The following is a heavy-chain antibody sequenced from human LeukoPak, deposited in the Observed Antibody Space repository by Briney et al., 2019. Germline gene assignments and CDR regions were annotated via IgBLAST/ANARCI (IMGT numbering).Heavy chain of an antibody. Sequence: MPSETLSLTCTVSGGSISNYYWSWIRQPPGKGLEWIGYTYYSGSTNYNPSLKSRVTISVDTSKNQFSLKLSSVTAADTAVYYCARNIVGRDYFDYWGQGTLVTVSS. CDR2: TYYSGST. CDR1: GGSISNYY. CDR3: ARNIVGRDYFDY. V-gene: IGHV4-59*08. J-gene: IGHJ4*02. D-gene: IGHD2/OR15-2a*01.